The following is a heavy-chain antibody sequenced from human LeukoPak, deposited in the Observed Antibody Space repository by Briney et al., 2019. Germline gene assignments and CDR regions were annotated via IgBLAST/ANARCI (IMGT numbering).Heavy chain of an antibody. V-gene: IGHV3-9*01. Sequence: GRSLRLSCAASGFTFDDYAMHWVRQAPGKGLEWVSGISWNSGSIGYADSVKGRFTISRDNAKNSLYLQMNSLRVEDTAVYYCPRGSEWDLLGSCDRWGQGALVTVSS. D-gene: IGHD1-26*01. CDR1: GFTFDDYA. CDR3: PRGSEWDLLGSCDR. J-gene: IGHJ5*02. CDR2: ISWNSGSI.